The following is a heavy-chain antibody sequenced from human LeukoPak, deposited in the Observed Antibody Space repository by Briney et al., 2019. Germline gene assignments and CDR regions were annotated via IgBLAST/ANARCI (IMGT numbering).Heavy chain of an antibody. CDR3: ARTSAGAAAGEFDY. V-gene: IGHV1-2*02. CDR1: GYTFIAYY. CDR2: INPNSGGT. J-gene: IGHJ4*02. Sequence: AAVKVSCKASGYTFIAYYIHWVRQAPVQGLEWMGWINPNSGGTNYAQKFQGRVTMISDTSISTAYMDLSRLTSDDAALYYCARTSAGAAAGEFDYWGQGTLVTVSS. D-gene: IGHD6-13*01.